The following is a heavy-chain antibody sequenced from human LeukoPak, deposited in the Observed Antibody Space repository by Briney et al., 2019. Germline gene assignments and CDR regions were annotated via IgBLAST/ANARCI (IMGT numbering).Heavy chain of an antibody. Sequence: PGGSLRLSCAASGFTFSSYGMHWVRQAPGKGLEWVAFIRYDGSNKYYADSVKGRFTISRDNSKNTLYLQMNSLRAEDTAVYYCARDENDYGDPLDYWGQGTLVTVSS. CDR2: IRYDGSNK. D-gene: IGHD4-17*01. CDR1: GFTFSSYG. CDR3: ARDENDYGDPLDY. V-gene: IGHV3-30*02. J-gene: IGHJ4*02.